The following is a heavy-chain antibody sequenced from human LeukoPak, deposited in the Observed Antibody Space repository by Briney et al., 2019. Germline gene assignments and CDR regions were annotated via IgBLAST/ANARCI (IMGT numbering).Heavy chain of an antibody. V-gene: IGHV3-66*02. CDR3: ARVEDIVATLDY. CDR2: IYSGGST. D-gene: IGHD5-12*01. J-gene: IGHJ4*02. Sequence: GGSLRLSCAASGFTVSSNYMSWVRQAPGKGLEWVSVIYSGGSTYYADSVKGRFTISRDNSKNTLYLQMNSLRAEDTAVYYCARVEDIVATLDYWGQGTLVTVSS. CDR1: GFTVSSNY.